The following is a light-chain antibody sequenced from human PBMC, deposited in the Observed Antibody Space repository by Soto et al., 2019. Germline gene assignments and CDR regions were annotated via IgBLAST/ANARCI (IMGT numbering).Light chain of an antibody. Sequence: QSVLTQPASVSGSPGQSITIPCTGTSSDVGGYNYVSWYQQHPGKAPKLMIYEVSNRPSGVSNRFSGSKSGDTASLTISGLQAEDEADYYCCSYATSYTYVFGSGTKVTVL. CDR3: CSYATSYTYV. J-gene: IGLJ1*01. CDR2: EVS. V-gene: IGLV2-14*01. CDR1: SSDVGGYNY.